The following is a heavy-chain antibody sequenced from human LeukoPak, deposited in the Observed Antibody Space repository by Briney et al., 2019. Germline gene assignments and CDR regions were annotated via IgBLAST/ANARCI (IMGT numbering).Heavy chain of an antibody. CDR3: ARRVIIGQLAEY. Sequence: SETLSLTCTVSGGSITTYYWSWIRQPAGKGLEWIGRIYTSGNTNYNPSLNSRVTMSLDTSKNEVSLKLSSVTAADTAVYYCARRVIIGQLAEYWGQGTLVTVSS. J-gene: IGHJ4*02. CDR1: GGSITTYY. CDR2: IYTSGNT. V-gene: IGHV4-4*07. D-gene: IGHD6-6*01.